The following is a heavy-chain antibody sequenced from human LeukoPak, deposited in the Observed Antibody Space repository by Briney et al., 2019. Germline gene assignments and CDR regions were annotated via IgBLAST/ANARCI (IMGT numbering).Heavy chain of an antibody. CDR3: ARDGFIVATITDYYYYGMDV. CDR1: GFTFSSYG. J-gene: IGHJ6*02. CDR2: ISYDGSNK. D-gene: IGHD5-12*01. Sequence: GGSLRLSCAASGFTFSSYGMHWVRQAPGKGLEWVAVISYDGSNKYYADSVKGRFTISRDNSKNTLYLQMNSLRAEDTAVYYCARDGFIVATITDYYYYGMDVWGQGTTVTVSS. V-gene: IGHV3-30*03.